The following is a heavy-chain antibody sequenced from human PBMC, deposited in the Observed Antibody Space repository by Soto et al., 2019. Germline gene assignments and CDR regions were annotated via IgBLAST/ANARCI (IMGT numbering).Heavy chain of an antibody. D-gene: IGHD6-6*01. V-gene: IGHV4-34*01. CDR2: IDHSGST. J-gene: IGHJ4*02. CDR3: ARFIEYSSSLDY. CDR1: GGNFRGYY. Sequence: SETHSLTCAVYGGNFRGYYWSWIRQPPGKGLEWIGEIDHSGSTNYNPSLKSRVTISVDTSKNQFSLKLSSVTAADTAVYYCARFIEYSSSLDYWGQGSLVTVSS.